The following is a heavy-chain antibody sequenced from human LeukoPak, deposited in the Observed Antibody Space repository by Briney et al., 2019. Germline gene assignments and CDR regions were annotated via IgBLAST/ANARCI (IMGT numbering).Heavy chain of an antibody. V-gene: IGHV1-46*01. J-gene: IGHJ4*02. CDR2: INPTGGST. CDR1: GYTFTSYY. D-gene: IGHD5-12*01. CDR3: ARSGRGTYYYFDL. Sequence: ASVKVSCKASGYTFTSYYMHWVRQAPGQGLEWMGLINPTGGSTGYAQKFLGRVSMTADTATSTAYMELRSLTSDDTAMYYCARSGRGTYYYFDLWGQGTLVTVSS.